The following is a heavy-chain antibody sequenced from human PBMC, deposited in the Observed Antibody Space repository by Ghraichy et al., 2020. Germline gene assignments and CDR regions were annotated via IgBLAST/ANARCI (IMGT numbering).Heavy chain of an antibody. V-gene: IGHV4-39*07. CDR3: ARHVEQQLVRVFWTANLRQFDP. D-gene: IGHD6-13*01. CDR1: GGSISSSSYY. CDR2: IYYSGST. J-gene: IGHJ5*02. Sequence: SETLSLTCTVSGGSISSSSYYWGWIRQPPGKGLEWIGSIYYSGSTYYNPSLKSRVTISVDTSKNQFSLKLSSVTAADTAVYYCARHVEQQLVRVFWTANLRQFDPWGQGTLVTVSS.